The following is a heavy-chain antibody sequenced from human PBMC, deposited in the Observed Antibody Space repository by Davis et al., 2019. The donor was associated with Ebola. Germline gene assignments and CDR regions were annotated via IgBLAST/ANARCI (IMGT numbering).Heavy chain of an antibody. CDR1: GASINSNNW. Sequence: PGGSLRLSCAVTGASINSNNWWTWFRQSPEKGLEWLGQIRRGGNTNYNPSLQSRVTMSLDTSNNAFSLDVASVTAADTAVYYCARGYGAAWGQGTLVIVSS. V-gene: IGHV4-4*02. J-gene: IGHJ4*02. CDR2: IRRGGNT. D-gene: IGHD5-18*01. CDR3: ARGYGAA.